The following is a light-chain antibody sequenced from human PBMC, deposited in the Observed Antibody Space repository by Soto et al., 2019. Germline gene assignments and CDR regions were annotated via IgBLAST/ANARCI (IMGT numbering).Light chain of an antibody. CDR3: QQYNNWPPT. J-gene: IGKJ4*01. V-gene: IGKV3-15*01. CDR2: GAS. CDR1: RSVSNN. Sequence: EIVMTQSPATLSVSPGERATLSCRASRSVSNNLAWYQQKPGQAPRLLIYGASTRATGIPARFSGSGSGTEFTLTISSLQSEDFAVYYCQQYNNWPPTFGGGTKVEIK.